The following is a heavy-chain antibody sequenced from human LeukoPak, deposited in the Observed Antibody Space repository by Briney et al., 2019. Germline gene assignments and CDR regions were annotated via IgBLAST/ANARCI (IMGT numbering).Heavy chain of an antibody. Sequence: GGSLRLSCAASGFTFGRYWMSWVRQAPGKGLEWVANIKRDGSEKYYVDSVKGRITISRDNAKNSLYLQMNGLRAEDTAVYYCARGSRGLDDSDYFDYWGQGTLVTVSS. CDR2: IKRDGSEK. CDR1: GFTFGRYW. CDR3: ARGSRGLDDSDYFDY. V-gene: IGHV3-7*01. D-gene: IGHD2-21*02. J-gene: IGHJ4*02.